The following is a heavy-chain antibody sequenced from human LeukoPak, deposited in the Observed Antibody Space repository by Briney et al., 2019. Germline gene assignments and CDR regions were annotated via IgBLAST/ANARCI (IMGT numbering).Heavy chain of an antibody. J-gene: IGHJ4*02. Sequence: PSETLSLTCTVSGGSISSSIYYWGWIRQPPGKGLEWIGSIYYSGSTYYNPSLKSRVTISVDTSKNQFSLKLSSVTAADTAVYYCASSPSGYWWNFDCWGQGTLVTVSS. CDR3: ASSPSGYWWNFDC. V-gene: IGHV4-39*01. CDR2: IYYSGST. CDR1: GGSISSSIYY. D-gene: IGHD3-22*01.